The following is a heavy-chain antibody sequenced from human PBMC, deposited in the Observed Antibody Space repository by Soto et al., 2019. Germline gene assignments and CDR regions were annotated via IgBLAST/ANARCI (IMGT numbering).Heavy chain of an antibody. CDR1: GFTFSSYW. V-gene: IGHV3-74*01. Sequence: EVQLVESGGGLVQPGGSLRLSCAASGFTFSSYWMHWVRQAPGKGLVWVSRINSDGSSTSYADSVKGRFTISRDNAKNTLYLKMNSRRDEDTAVYYCARDHGGDCSSTSCYVYHYYYMDVWGKGTTVTVSS. D-gene: IGHD2-2*01. CDR2: INSDGSST. CDR3: ARDHGGDCSSTSCYVYHYYYMDV. J-gene: IGHJ6*03.